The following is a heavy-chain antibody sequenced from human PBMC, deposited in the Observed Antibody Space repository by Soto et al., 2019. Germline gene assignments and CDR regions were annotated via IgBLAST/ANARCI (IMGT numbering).Heavy chain of an antibody. CDR3: ARAQGRQWLYY. Sequence: SETLSLTCTVSGGSISSYYWSWIRQPPGKGLEWIGYIYYSGSTNYNPSLKSRVTISVDTSKNQFSLKLSSVTAADTAVYYCARAQGRQWLYYWGQGTLVTVSS. CDR2: IYYSGST. V-gene: IGHV4-59*01. D-gene: IGHD6-19*01. J-gene: IGHJ4*02. CDR1: GGSISSYY.